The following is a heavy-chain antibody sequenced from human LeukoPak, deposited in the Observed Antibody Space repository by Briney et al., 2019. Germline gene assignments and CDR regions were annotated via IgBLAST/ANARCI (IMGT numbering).Heavy chain of an antibody. CDR1: GFTFSAYS. Sequence: GSLRLSFAASGFTFSAYSMNWVRQAPGKGLEWVSYISSSSSTIYYADSVKGRFTISRDNAKNSLYLQMNSLRAEDTAVYYCAREAEYQLLPDAFDIWGQGTMVTVSS. J-gene: IGHJ3*02. CDR2: ISSSSSTI. CDR3: AREAEYQLLPDAFDI. V-gene: IGHV3-48*01. D-gene: IGHD2-2*01.